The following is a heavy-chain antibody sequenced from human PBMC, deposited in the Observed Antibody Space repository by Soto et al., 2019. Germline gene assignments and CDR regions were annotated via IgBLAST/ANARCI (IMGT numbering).Heavy chain of an antibody. CDR2: AFFNGTT. V-gene: IGHV4-39*01. CDR3: VRQVGDYYFGQ. CDR1: GGSMRSTNYY. D-gene: IGHD4-17*01. Sequence: SETLSLTCTVSGGSMRSTNYYWGWIRQPPGKGLEWIGNAFFNGTTFYKPSLESRVSISVDTSKSQFSLRLNSVTAADTAVYYCVRQVGDYYFGQWGQGTLVTVSS. J-gene: IGHJ4*02.